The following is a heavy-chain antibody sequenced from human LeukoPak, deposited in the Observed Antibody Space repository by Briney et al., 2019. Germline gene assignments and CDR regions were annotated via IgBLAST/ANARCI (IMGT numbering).Heavy chain of an antibody. J-gene: IGHJ4*02. CDR2: IIPILGIA. D-gene: IGHD5-18*01. Sequence: SVKVSCKASGGTFSSYAISWVRQAPGQGLEWMGRIIPILGIANYAQKFQGRATITADKSTSTAYMELSSLRSEDTAVYYCATPDTAMVLSFGYWGQGTLVTVSS. CDR1: GGTFSSYA. CDR3: ATPDTAMVLSFGY. V-gene: IGHV1-69*04.